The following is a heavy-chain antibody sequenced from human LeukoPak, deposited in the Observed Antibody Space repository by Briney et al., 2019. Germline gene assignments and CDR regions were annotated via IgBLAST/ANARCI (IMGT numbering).Heavy chain of an antibody. J-gene: IGHJ4*02. V-gene: IGHV4-39*07. D-gene: IGHD3-22*01. Sequence: SETLSLTCTVSGGSISSSSYYWGWIRQPPGKGLEWIGSIYYSGSTNYNPSLKSRVTISIDTSKSHFSLKLSSVTAADTAVYYCARVGYYDSSGYYDYWGQGTLVTVSS. CDR1: GGSISSSSYY. CDR3: ARVGYYDSSGYYDY. CDR2: IYYSGST.